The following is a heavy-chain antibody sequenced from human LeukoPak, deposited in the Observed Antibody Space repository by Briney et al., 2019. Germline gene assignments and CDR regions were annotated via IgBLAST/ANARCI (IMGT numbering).Heavy chain of an antibody. V-gene: IGHV1-69*13. CDR3: ARGRPYCTNGVCHPAIQYYYGMDV. J-gene: IGHJ6*02. CDR2: ITAIFRTT. CDR1: GGTFNSYA. Sequence: GASVKVSCKPSGGTFNSYAISWVRQAPGQGLEWMGGITAIFRTTNYAQKFQGRVTITADESMSTVYMELSSLRSDDTAVYYCARGRPYCTNGVCHPAIQYYYGMDVWGQGTTVTVSS. D-gene: IGHD2-8*01.